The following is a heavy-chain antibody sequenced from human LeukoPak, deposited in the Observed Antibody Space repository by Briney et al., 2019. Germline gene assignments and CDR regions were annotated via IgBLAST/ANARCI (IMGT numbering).Heavy chain of an antibody. CDR1: DGSISNYY. J-gene: IGHJ5*02. CDR2: AYYSGST. Sequence: SETLSLTCSVFDGSISNYYWSWIRQPPGKGLEWIGYAYYSGSTTYNPSLESRVTISVDTSKNQFSLKLTAVTTAATAVYYCARNSAVATSRSWFDPWGQGTLVTVSS. CDR3: ARNSAVATSRSWFDP. D-gene: IGHD6-19*01. V-gene: IGHV4-59*08.